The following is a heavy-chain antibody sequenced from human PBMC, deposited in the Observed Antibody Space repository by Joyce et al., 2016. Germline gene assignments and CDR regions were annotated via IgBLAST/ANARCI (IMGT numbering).Heavy chain of an antibody. CDR2: INNSGVT. D-gene: IGHD6-19*01. CDR1: GGAFRGFF. V-gene: IGHV4-34*01. Sequence: QVQLQQWGAGLLKPSETLSLTCAVSGGAFRGFFWTWVRQPPGKGLEWIGDINNSGVTNYNPSLKTRVTVSVDTSKNQFSLKLTSLSAADTAVYYCARSQWLAPLMYWGQGTPVTVSS. CDR3: ARSQWLAPLMY. J-gene: IGHJ4*02.